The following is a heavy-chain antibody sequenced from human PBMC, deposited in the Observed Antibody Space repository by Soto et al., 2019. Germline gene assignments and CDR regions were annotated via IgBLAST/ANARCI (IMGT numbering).Heavy chain of an antibody. V-gene: IGHV4-34*01. Sequence: SETLSLTCAVYGGSFSGYYWSWIRQPPGKGLEWIGEINHSGSTNYNPSLKSRVTISVDTSKNQFSLKLSSVTAADTAVYYCARSSKGYCSSTSCAKQYFQHWGQGTLVTVSS. CDR1: GGSFSGYY. J-gene: IGHJ1*01. CDR3: ARSSKGYCSSTSCAKQYFQH. D-gene: IGHD2-2*01. CDR2: INHSGST.